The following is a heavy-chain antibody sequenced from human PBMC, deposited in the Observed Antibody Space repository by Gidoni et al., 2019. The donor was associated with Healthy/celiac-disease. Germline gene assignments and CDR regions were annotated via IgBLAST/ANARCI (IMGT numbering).Heavy chain of an antibody. CDR1: GFTFSGSA. CDR2: IRSKANSYAT. J-gene: IGHJ3*02. CDR3: TRRPAAGTEDDAFDI. V-gene: IGHV3-73*01. Sequence: EVQLVESGGGLVQPGGSLKLSCAASGFTFSGSAMHWVRQASGKGLGWVGRIRSKANSYATAYAASVKGRFTISRDDSKNTAYLQMNSLKTEDTAVYYCTRRPAAGTEDDAFDIWGQGTMVTVSS. D-gene: IGHD6-13*01.